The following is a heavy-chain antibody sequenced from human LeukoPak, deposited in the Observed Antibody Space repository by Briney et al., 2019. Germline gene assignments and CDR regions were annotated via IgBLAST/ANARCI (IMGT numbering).Heavy chain of an antibody. CDR3: ARGPGY. J-gene: IGHJ4*02. V-gene: IGHV4-59*08. CDR1: GASITGHY. Sequence: SETLSLTCTVSGASITGHYWSWIRQPPGKGLEWIGFIYYSGTTNYNPSLKSRVTISVDTSKNQFSLTLSSVTAADTAVYYCARGPGYWGQGTLVTVSS. CDR2: IYYSGTT.